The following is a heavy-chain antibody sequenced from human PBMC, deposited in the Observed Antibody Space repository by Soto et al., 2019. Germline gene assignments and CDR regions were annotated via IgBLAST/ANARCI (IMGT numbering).Heavy chain of an antibody. CDR1: GYAFTNYA. CDR3: AGGVVITVAATRAEYFHL. CDR2: INVGDGNT. Sequence: QVQVVQSGAEVKKPGASVKVSCTASGYAFTNYAIHWMRQAPGQRLEWMGWINVGDGNTKYSQNFQGRVTFTSDTSSSKAYMDLSSLTSEDTAVYYWAGGVVITVAATRAEYFHLWGQGTLVTVSS. V-gene: IGHV1-3*01. D-gene: IGHD6-19*01. J-gene: IGHJ1*01.